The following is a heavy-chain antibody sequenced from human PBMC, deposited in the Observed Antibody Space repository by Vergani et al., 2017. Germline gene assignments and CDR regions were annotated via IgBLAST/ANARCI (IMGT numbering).Heavy chain of an antibody. CDR1: GFTLDDYA. V-gene: IGHV3-9*01. Sequence: EVQLVESGGGLVQPGRSLRLSCAASGFTLDDYAMHWVRQAPGKGLEWVSGISWNSGSIGYADSVKGRFTISRDNAKNSLYLQMNSLRAEDTALYYCAKDTAYYYYYMDVWGKGTTVTVSS. CDR3: AKDTAYYYYYMDV. CDR2: ISWNSGSI. J-gene: IGHJ6*03.